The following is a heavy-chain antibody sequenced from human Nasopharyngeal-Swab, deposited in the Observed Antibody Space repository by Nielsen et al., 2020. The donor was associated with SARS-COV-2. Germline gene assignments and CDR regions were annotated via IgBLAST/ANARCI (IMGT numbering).Heavy chain of an antibody. CDR3: ATDGDQYYYGSGSYGY. J-gene: IGHJ4*02. Sequence: GESLKISCAASGFTFSDYYMSWIPQAPGKGLEWVSLISSSGSTISYTDSGEGRFTTPRDNAKNSLYLQLNSLRAEDTAVYYCATDGDQYYYGSGSYGYWGQGTPVTVSS. CDR1: GFTFSDYY. D-gene: IGHD3-10*01. CDR2: ISSSGSTI. V-gene: IGHV3-11*04.